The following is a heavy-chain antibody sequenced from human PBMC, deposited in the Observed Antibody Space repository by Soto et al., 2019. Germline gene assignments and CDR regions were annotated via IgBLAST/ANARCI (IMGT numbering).Heavy chain of an antibody. CDR2: VSPSGSNT. CDR1: GFIFSNYP. J-gene: IGHJ4*02. D-gene: IGHD6-19*01. V-gene: IGHV3-23*01. Sequence: GGSLRLSCAVSGFIFSNYPMSWVRQAPGKGLEWVSSVSPSGSNTYYADSMKGRFTMSRDNSENRLHLQMNSLRAEDTAVYFCARRDNSGWYSLDYWGQGTLVTVSS. CDR3: ARRDNSGWYSLDY.